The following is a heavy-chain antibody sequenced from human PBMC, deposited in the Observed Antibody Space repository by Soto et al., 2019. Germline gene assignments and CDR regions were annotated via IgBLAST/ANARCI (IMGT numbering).Heavy chain of an antibody. CDR2: IYESGSS. CDR1: GGSIGRTNW. Sequence: SETLSLTCAVSGGSIGRTNWWSWVRQPPGKGLEWIGEIYESGSSNYNPYVKSRVTISIDKSNSQFSLKLRSLTAADTAIYYRASRIVGSSNYYFDSWGQGALVTVSS. J-gene: IGHJ4*02. V-gene: IGHV4-4*02. CDR3: ASRIVGSSNYYFDS. D-gene: IGHD1-26*01.